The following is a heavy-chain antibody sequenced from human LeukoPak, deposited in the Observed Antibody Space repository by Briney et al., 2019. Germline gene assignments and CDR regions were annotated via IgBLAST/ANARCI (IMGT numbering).Heavy chain of an antibody. D-gene: IGHD2-2*01. CDR2: IYYSGST. Sequence: SQTLSLTCTVSGGSISSGGYYWSWIRQHPGKGLEWIGYIYYSGSTYYNPSLKSRVTISVDTSKNQFSLKLSSVTAAHTAVYYCARDNGRGYCSSTSCYSDAFDIWGQGTMVTVSS. CDR1: GGSISSGGYY. J-gene: IGHJ3*02. CDR3: ARDNGRGYCSSTSCYSDAFDI. V-gene: IGHV4-31*03.